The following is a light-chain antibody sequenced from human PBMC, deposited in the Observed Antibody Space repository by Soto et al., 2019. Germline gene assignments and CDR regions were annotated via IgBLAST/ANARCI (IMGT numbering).Light chain of an antibody. Sequence: QSALTQPASVSGSPGQSITISCTGSSSDVGGYKYVSWYQQHPGKVPKLMIYDVSNRPAGVSNRFSGSKSGNTASLTISGLQAEDEADYYRSSYTSSSTPDVFGTGTKLTVL. J-gene: IGLJ1*01. V-gene: IGLV2-14*01. CDR2: DVS. CDR3: SSYTSSSTPDV. CDR1: SSDVGGYKY.